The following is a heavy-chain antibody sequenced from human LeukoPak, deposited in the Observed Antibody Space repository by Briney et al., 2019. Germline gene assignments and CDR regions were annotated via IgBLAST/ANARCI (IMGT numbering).Heavy chain of an antibody. Sequence: GASVKVSCKASGGTFSSYAISWVRQAPGQGLEWMGRIIPILGIANYAQKFQGRVTITADKSTSTAYMELSSLRSEDTAVYYCARGPHSRSWPDIPRDYWGQGTLVTVSS. CDR2: IIPILGIA. CDR1: GGTFSSYA. V-gene: IGHV1-69*04. CDR3: ARGPHSRSWPDIPRDY. D-gene: IGHD1-26*01. J-gene: IGHJ4*02.